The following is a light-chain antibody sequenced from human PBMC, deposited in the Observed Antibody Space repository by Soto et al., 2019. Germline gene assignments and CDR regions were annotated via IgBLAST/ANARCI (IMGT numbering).Light chain of an antibody. CDR3: HLYGSQSLS. Sequence: EIVLTQSPGTLSWSPGERATLSCRASQSVTSNDLAWYQQKPGQAPRLLIFAASSRATGIPDKFSGSGSGTDFTLTIRRLETDDFAVYYCHLYGSQSLSFGNGTHVAIK. J-gene: IGKJ1*01. CDR1: QSVTSND. V-gene: IGKV3-20*01. CDR2: AAS.